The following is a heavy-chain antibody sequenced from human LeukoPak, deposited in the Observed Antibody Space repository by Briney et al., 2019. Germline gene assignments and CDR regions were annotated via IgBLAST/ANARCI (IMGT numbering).Heavy chain of an antibody. CDR3: ARRSGGYYPFDY. J-gene: IGHJ4*02. CDR1: GGSFSGYY. Sequence: SETLSLTCAVYGGSFSGYYWSWIRQPPGKGLEWIGEINHSGSTNYNPSLKSRVTISVDTSKNQFSLKLSSVTAADTAVYYCARRSGGYYPFDYWGQGTLVTVSS. D-gene: IGHD1-26*01. V-gene: IGHV4-34*01. CDR2: INHSGST.